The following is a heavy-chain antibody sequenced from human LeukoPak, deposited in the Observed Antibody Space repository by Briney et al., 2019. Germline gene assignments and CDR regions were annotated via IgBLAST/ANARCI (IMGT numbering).Heavy chain of an antibody. D-gene: IGHD4-17*01. CDR1: GFTFNNYA. Sequence: PGGSLRLSSAASGFTFNNYAMNWVRQAPGKGLEWVSSISGGGETTYYADSAKGRFTISRDNSQNTLYLQMNSLRAEDRAVYYCARDYADYVGYFFFDYWGQGTLVTVSS. J-gene: IGHJ4*02. CDR3: ARDYADYVGYFFFDY. CDR2: ISGGGETT. V-gene: IGHV3-23*01.